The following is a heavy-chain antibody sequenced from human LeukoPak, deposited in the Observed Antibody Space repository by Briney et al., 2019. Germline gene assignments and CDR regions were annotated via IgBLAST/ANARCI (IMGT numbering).Heavy chain of an antibody. V-gene: IGHV3-30*18. CDR1: GFTFSSYG. CDR3: AKRIVGATIDY. J-gene: IGHJ4*02. D-gene: IGHD1-26*01. CDR2: ISYDGSNK. Sequence: PGVSLRLSCAASGFTFSSYGMHWVRQAPGKGLEWVAVISYDGSNKYYADSVKGRFTISRDNSKNTLYLQMNSLRAEDTAVYYCAKRIVGATIDYWGQGTLVTVPS.